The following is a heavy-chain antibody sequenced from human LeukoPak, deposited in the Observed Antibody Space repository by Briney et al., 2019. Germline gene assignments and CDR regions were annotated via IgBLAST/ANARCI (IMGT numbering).Heavy chain of an antibody. J-gene: IGHJ4*02. CDR3: ARVAGTTPYFDY. Sequence: SVKVSCKASGGTFSSYAISWVRQAPGQGLEWMGGIIPIFGTANYAQKLQGRVTMTTDTSTSTAYMELRSLRSDDTAVYYCARVAGTTPYFDYWGQGTLVTVSS. CDR2: IIPIFGTA. D-gene: IGHD1-7*01. V-gene: IGHV1-69*05. CDR1: GGTFSSYA.